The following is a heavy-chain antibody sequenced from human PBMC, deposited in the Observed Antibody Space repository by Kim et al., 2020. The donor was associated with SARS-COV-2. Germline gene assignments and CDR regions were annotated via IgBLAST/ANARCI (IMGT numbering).Heavy chain of an antibody. J-gene: IGHJ4*02. Sequence: GGSLRLSCAASGFSFSEWWMDWVRQAPGKGPEWGARIDNDGTTTLYADSVKGRFTISRDNSKHTLYLQMTGLRADDTGVYYCTRGPFWGQGTLVTVSS. CDR2: IDNDGTTT. CDR1: GFSFSEWW. CDR3: TRGPF. V-gene: IGHV3-74*01.